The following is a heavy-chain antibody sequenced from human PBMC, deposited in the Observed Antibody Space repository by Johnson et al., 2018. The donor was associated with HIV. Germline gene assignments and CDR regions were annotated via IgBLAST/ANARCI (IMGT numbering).Heavy chain of an antibody. J-gene: IGHJ3*02. Sequence: QVQLVESGGGVVQRGGSLRLSCVASGFTFSSYGMHWVRQAPGKGLEWVAFIRYDGTTKYSAGSVKRRFTVSRDNSKNTLYVEMNSLRVEDTAVYYCAKVGRMTTVVTPGDAFDIWGQGTKVTVSS. CDR2: IRYDGTTK. D-gene: IGHD4-23*01. V-gene: IGHV3-30*02. CDR3: AKVGRMTTVVTPGDAFDI. CDR1: GFTFSSYG.